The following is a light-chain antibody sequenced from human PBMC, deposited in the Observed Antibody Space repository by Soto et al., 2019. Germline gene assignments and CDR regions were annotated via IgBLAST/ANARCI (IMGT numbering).Light chain of an antibody. CDR1: SSDVGTYNH. CDR2: EGS. J-gene: IGLJ2*01. V-gene: IGLV2-23*03. CDR3: CSYAGSRTFVV. Sequence: QSALTQPASVSGSPGQSITISCTGTSSDVGTYNHVSWFQQHPGKAPKLMIYEGSKRPSGVSDRFSGSKSGNTASLTISGLQAEDEAESNCCSYAGSRTFVVFGGGTKVTVL.